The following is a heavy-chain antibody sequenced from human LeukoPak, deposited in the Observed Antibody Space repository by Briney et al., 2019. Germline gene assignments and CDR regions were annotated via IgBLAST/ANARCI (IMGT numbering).Heavy chain of an antibody. D-gene: IGHD4-23*01. CDR3: ARAGNSGYYYYGMDV. CDR2: IRYDGSNK. Sequence: GGSLRLSCAASGFTFSSYGMHWVRQAPGKGLEWVALIRYDGSNKYYADSVKGRFTISRDNSKNTLYLQMNSLRAEDTAVYYCARAGNSGYYYYGMDVWGQGTTVTVSS. J-gene: IGHJ6*02. CDR1: GFTFSSYG. V-gene: IGHV3-30*02.